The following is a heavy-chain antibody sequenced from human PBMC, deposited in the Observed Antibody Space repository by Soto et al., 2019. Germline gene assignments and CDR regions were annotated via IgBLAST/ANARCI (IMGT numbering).Heavy chain of an antibody. V-gene: IGHV4-39*01. CDR1: GGSISSSSYY. CDR2: IYYSGGT. J-gene: IGHJ4*02. CDR3: ARHEAPSGWYFDY. D-gene: IGHD6-19*01. Sequence: ESLSLTGTVSGGSISSSSYYWGWIRQPPGKGLEWIGSIYYSGGTYYNPSLKSRVTISVDTSKNQFSLKLSSVTAADTAVYYCARHEAPSGWYFDYWGQGTLVTVSS.